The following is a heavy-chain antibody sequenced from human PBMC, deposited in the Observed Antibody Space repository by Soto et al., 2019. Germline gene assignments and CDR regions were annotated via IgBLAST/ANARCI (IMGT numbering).Heavy chain of an antibody. D-gene: IGHD3-3*01. V-gene: IGHV1-69*02. Sequence: QVQLVQSGAEVKKPGSSVKVSCKASGGTFSSYTISWVRQAPGQGLEWMGRIIPILGIANYAQKFQGRVTITADKSTSTAYMELSSLRSEDTAVYYCARGPKTLRFLELFNWFDPWGQGTLVTVSS. CDR1: GGTFSSYT. J-gene: IGHJ5*02. CDR3: ARGPKTLRFLELFNWFDP. CDR2: IIPILGIA.